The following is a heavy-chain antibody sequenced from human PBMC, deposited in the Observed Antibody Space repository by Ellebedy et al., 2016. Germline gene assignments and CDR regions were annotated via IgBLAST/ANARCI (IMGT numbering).Heavy chain of an antibody. V-gene: IGHV6-1*01. D-gene: IGHD7-27*01. Sequence: SQTLSLTCVISGDSVSNNRATWNWIRQSPSRGLEWLGRTYYRSKWYNDYAVSVKSRITIDPDTSKNQFSLRLNSVTPDDTAVYYCARAIKLGIGLKNWFDPWGQGTLVTVSS. CDR1: GDSVSNNRAT. CDR3: ARAIKLGIGLKNWFDP. CDR2: TYYRSKWYN. J-gene: IGHJ5*02.